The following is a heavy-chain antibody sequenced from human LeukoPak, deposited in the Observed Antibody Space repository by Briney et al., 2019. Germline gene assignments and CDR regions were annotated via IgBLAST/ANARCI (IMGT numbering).Heavy chain of an antibody. D-gene: IGHD3-10*01. CDR2: ISSSSSYI. CDR3: ARDLSPLLLWFESNDAFDI. Sequence: GGSLRLSCAASGFTFSSYSMNWVRQAPGKGLEWVSSISSSSSYIYYADSVKGRFTISRDNAKNSLYLQMNSLRAEDTAVYYCARDLSPLLLWFESNDAFDIWGQGTMVTVSS. CDR1: GFTFSSYS. J-gene: IGHJ3*02. V-gene: IGHV3-21*01.